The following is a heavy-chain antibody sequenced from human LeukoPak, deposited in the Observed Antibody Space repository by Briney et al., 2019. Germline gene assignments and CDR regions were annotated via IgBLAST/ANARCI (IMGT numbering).Heavy chain of an antibody. CDR2: IYTSGST. V-gene: IGHV4-4*02. CDR3: ARDSSSYWFDP. J-gene: IGHJ5*02. D-gene: IGHD6-6*01. CDR1: GGSISSSNW. Sequence: SGTLSLTCAVSGGSISSSNWWSWVRQPAGKGLEWIGRIYTSGSTNYNPSLKSRVTISVDTSKNQFSLKLSSVTAADTAVYYCARDSSSYWFDPWGQGTLVTVSS.